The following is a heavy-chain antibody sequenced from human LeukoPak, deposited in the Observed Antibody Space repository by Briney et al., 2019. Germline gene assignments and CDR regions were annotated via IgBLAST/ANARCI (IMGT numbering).Heavy chain of an antibody. D-gene: IGHD2-21*02. Sequence: PSETLSLTCAVYGGSFSGYYWSWIRQPPGKGPEWIGEINHSGSTNYNPSLKSRVTISVDTSKNQFSLKLSSVTAADTAVYYCARDLAYCGGDCYSFDIWGQGTMVTVSS. V-gene: IGHV4-34*01. J-gene: IGHJ3*02. CDR3: ARDLAYCGGDCYSFDI. CDR2: INHSGST. CDR1: GGSFSGYY.